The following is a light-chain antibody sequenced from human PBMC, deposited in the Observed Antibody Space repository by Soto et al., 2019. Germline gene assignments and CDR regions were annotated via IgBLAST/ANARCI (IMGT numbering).Light chain of an antibody. CDR3: QQYGSSRFT. CDR1: QSVSSTY. CDR2: GAS. J-gene: IGKJ3*01. Sequence: EIVLTQSPGTLSLSPGERATLSCRASQSVSSTYIAWYQQNPGRAPRLLIYGASSRATGIPDRFSGSGSGTDFTLTISRLEPEDFAGYYCQQYGSSRFTFGPGTKVDIK. V-gene: IGKV3-20*01.